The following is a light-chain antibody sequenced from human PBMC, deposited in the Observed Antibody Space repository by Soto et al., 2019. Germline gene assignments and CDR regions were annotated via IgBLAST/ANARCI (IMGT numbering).Light chain of an antibody. CDR1: QSVSYNH. V-gene: IGKV3-20*01. Sequence: EIVLTQSPGTLSLSPGERATLSCRASQSVSYNHLAWYQQKPGQAPRLIIYAASGRPGHIPDRFSGSGSGTDFTLTINRLEPEDSAVYYCQQYGGPPHTFAQGTKLEI. CDR3: QQYGGPPHT. J-gene: IGKJ2*01. CDR2: AAS.